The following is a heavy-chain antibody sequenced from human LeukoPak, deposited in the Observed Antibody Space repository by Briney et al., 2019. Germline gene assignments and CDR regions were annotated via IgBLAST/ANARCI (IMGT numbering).Heavy chain of an antibody. D-gene: IGHD6-19*01. J-gene: IGHJ5*02. CDR3: AREASSGWYYR. V-gene: IGHV3-23*01. CDR1: GFTFSAYV. CDR2: ISGSGGSGTT. Sequence: GGSLRLSCTASGFTFSAYVMSWVRQAPGKGLEWVSGISGSGGSGTTYYADSVKGRFTISRDNAKNSLYLQMNSLRAEDTAVYYCAREASSGWYYRWGQGTLVTVSS.